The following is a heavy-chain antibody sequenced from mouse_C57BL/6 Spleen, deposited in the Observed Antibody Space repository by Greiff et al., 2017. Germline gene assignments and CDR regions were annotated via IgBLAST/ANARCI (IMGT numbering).Heavy chain of an antibody. J-gene: IGHJ1*03. V-gene: IGHV1-69*01. CDR1: GYTFTSYW. Sequence: QVQLQQPGAELVMPGASVKLSCKASGYTFTSYWMHWVKQRPGQGLEWIGEIDPSDSYTNYNQKFKGKSTLTVDKSSSTAYMQLSSLTSEDSAVYYCARWYRQPTGYCDVWGTGTTVTVSS. CDR3: ARWYRQPTGYCDV. D-gene: IGHD5-1*01. CDR2: IDPSDSYT.